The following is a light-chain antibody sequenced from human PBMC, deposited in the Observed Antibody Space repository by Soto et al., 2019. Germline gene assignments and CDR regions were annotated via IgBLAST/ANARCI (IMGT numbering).Light chain of an antibody. CDR3: QQYRDWPVYS. V-gene: IGKV3-15*01. CDR2: GAF. J-gene: IGKJ2*01. CDR1: QSVGTT. Sequence: PGEGATLSCRASQSVGTTLAWYQQKAGQAPRLLIYGAFTRVTGIPARFSGSGSGTEFTLTISSLQSEDVAVFYCQQYRDWPVYSCGQGT.